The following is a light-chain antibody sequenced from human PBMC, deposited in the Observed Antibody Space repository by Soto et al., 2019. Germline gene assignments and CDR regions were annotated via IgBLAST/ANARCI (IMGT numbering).Light chain of an antibody. CDR1: QSISSY. CDR3: QQSYSTPPT. V-gene: IGKV1-39*01. CDR2: AAS. Sequence: DIQMTQSPSSLSASVGDRVTITCRAIQSISSYLNWYQQKPGNAPKLLIYAASSLQSGVPSRFSGSGSGTDFTLTISSLQPEDFATYYCQQSYSTPPTFGQGTKVDIK. J-gene: IGKJ1*01.